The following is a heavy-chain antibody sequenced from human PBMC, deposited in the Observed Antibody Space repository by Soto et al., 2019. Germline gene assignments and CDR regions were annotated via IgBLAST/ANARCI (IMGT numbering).Heavy chain of an antibody. Sequence: QVQLQESGPGLVKPSETLSLTCTVSGGSVSSGNYYWNWIRQPPGKGLEWIGYIYSSGSTKYNHSLKSRVTISVDTSKKQFSLNLRSVTAADTAVYYCARSYDSSGYYYYAMDVWGQGTTVTVSS. V-gene: IGHV4-61*01. D-gene: IGHD3-22*01. CDR1: GGSVSSGNYY. CDR2: IYSSGST. CDR3: ARSYDSSGYYYYAMDV. J-gene: IGHJ6*02.